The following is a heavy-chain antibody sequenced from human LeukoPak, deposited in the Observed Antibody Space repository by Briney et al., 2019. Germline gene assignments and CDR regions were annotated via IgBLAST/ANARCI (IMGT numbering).Heavy chain of an antibody. CDR1: GGSFSGYY. V-gene: IGHV4-34*01. Sequence: SETLSLTCAVYGGSFSGYYWSWIRQPPGKGLEWIGEIHHSGFTNYNPSLKSRVAISVDTSKNQFSLKLSSVTAADTAVYYCARGPPRDYGTSGFYYNYWGQGTLVTVSS. CDR2: IHHSGFT. CDR3: ARGPPRDYGTSGFYYNY. J-gene: IGHJ4*02. D-gene: IGHD3-22*01.